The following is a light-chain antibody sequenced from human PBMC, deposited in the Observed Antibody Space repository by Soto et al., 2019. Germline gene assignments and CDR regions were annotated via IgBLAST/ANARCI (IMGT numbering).Light chain of an antibody. J-gene: IGKJ4*01. CDR1: QSVISS. V-gene: IGKV3-11*01. CDR2: DAS. Sequence: EIVLTPSPASLSLSPGERATLSCRASQSVISSLAWYQQKPGQAPRLLLYDASNRATGIPARFSGSGSGTDFTLTISSLESDDFSVYYCQQRVSFGGGTKVDI. CDR3: QQRVS.